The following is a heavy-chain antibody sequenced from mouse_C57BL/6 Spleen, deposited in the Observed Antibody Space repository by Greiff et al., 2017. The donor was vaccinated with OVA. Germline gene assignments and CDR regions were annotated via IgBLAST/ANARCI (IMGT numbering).Heavy chain of an antibody. V-gene: IGHV1-9*01. CDR2: ILPGSGST. CDR3: AGPSTTVPYYFDY. CDR1: GYTFTGYW. D-gene: IGHD1-1*01. Sequence: QVQLQQSGAELMKPGASVKLSCKATGYTFTGYWIEWVKQRPGHGLEWIGEILPGSGSTNYNEKVKGKATFTADTSYNTAYMQLSSLTTEDSAIYYCAGPSTTVPYYFDYWGQGTTLTVSS. J-gene: IGHJ2*01.